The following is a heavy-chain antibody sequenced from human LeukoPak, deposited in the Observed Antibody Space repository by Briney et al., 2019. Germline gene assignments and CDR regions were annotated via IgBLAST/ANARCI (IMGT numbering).Heavy chain of an antibody. CDR1: GYTFTSYD. CDR2: MNPNSGNT. Sequence: ASVKASCKASGYTFTSYDINWVRQATGQGLEWMGWMNPNSGNTGYAQKFQGRVTMTRNTSISTAYMELSSLRSEDTAVYYCARVGYSSGWYSRAFWYWGQGTLVTVSS. D-gene: IGHD6-19*01. CDR3: ARVGYSSGWYSRAFWY. V-gene: IGHV1-8*01. J-gene: IGHJ4*02.